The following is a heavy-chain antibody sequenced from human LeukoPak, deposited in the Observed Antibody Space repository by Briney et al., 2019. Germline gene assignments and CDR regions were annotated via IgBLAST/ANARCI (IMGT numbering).Heavy chain of an antibody. J-gene: IGHJ4*02. D-gene: IGHD3-9*01. Sequence: TGGSLRLSCAASGFTFDDYAMHWVRQAPGKGLEWVSGISWNSGSIGYADSVKGRFTISRDNAKNSLYLQMNSLRAEDMALYYCAREHILGSFDYWGQGTLVTVSS. CDR2: ISWNSGSI. CDR1: GFTFDDYA. CDR3: AREHILGSFDY. V-gene: IGHV3-9*03.